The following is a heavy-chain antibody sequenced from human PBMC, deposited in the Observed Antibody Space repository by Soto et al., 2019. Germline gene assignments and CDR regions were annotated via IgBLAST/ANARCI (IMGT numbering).Heavy chain of an antibody. Sequence: PSETLSLTCTVSGGSISSYYWSWIRQPPGKGLEWIGYIYYTGNPKYNPSLKSRVTISVDSSKNQFSLKLDSVTAADTAVYYGARLGGYHQPFANWGQGTPVPGSS. CDR2: IYYTGNP. CDR1: GGSISSYY. D-gene: IGHD3-22*01. V-gene: IGHV4-59*08. J-gene: IGHJ4*02. CDR3: ARLGGYHQPFAN.